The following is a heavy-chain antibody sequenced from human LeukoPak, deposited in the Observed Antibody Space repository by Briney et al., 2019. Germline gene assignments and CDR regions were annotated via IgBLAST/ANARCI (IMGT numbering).Heavy chain of an antibody. CDR2: VRYDGSDK. CDR1: GFTFSNYG. Sequence: GGSLRLSCAASGFTFSNYGMHWVRQAPGKGLEWVVVVRYDGSDKDYADSVKGRFTISRDNSENTLYLQMNSLRDEDTAVYFCARRWFNAFDIWGQGTMVTVSS. J-gene: IGHJ3*02. V-gene: IGHV3-33*01. D-gene: IGHD3-9*01. CDR3: ARRWFNAFDI.